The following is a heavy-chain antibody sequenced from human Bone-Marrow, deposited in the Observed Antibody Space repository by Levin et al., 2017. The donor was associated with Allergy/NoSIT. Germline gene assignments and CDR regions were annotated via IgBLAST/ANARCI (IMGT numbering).Heavy chain of an antibody. D-gene: IGHD1-1*01. V-gene: IGHV3-30*18. CDR1: GFTFTNYD. J-gene: IGHJ4*02. CDR2: ITSHGHNK. CDR3: AKGWYTRHLYRDFDS. Sequence: PGGSLRLSCTTSGFTFTNYDMHWVRQAPGKGLEWVAVITSHGHNKYYADSVKGRFTVSRDSSKSTLYLQMDSLRHDDTAVYYCAKGWYTRHLYRDFDSWGQGTLVTVSS.